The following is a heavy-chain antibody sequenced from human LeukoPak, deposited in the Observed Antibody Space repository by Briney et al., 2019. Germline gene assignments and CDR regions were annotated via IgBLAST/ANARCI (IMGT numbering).Heavy chain of an antibody. V-gene: IGHV3-53*01. CDR3: ARDSTYYYFDY. CDR1: GFTFSSYS. D-gene: IGHD1-26*01. Sequence: GGSLRLSCAASGFTFSSYSMNWVRQAPGKGLEWVSIIYSAGTTYHYADSVKGRFTISRDTSKNTVYLQMSSLRDEDTAIYYCARDSTYYYFDYWGQGTLVTVSS. J-gene: IGHJ4*02. CDR2: IYSAGTT.